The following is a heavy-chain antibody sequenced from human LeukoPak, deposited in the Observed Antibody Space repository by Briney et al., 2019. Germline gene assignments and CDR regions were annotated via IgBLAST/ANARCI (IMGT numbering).Heavy chain of an antibody. CDR3: ARVAGITVVRGVTGGYYYYMDV. CDR2: IIPIFGTA. Sequence: SVKVSCKASGGTFSSYAISWVRQAPGQGLEWMGGIIPIFGTANYAQKFQGRVTITTDESTSTAYMELSSLRSEDTAVYYCARVAGITVVRGVTGGYYYYMDVWGKGTTVTVSS. CDR1: GGTFSSYA. V-gene: IGHV1-69*05. J-gene: IGHJ6*03. D-gene: IGHD3-10*01.